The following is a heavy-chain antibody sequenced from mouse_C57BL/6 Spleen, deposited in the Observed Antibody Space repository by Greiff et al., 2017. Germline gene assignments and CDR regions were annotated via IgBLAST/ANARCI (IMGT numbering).Heavy chain of an antibody. D-gene: IGHD2-3*01. Sequence: QVQLKQSGPGLVQPSQSLSITCTVSGFSLTSYGVHWVRQSPGKGLEWLGVIWSGGSTDYNAAFMSRQSIPKDNSKSQVFFKMNSLQADDTAIYYCAKGGIYDGYYVDYWGQGTTLTVSS. CDR1: GFSLTSYG. J-gene: IGHJ2*01. CDR2: IWSGGST. V-gene: IGHV2-5*01. CDR3: AKGGIYDGYYVDY.